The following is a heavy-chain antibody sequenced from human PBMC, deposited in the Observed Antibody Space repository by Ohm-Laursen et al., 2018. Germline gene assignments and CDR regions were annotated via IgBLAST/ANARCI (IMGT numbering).Heavy chain of an antibody. V-gene: IGHV3-23*01. Sequence: GSLRLSCTASGFTLSSYAMHWVRQAPGKGLEWVSAISGSGGSTYYADSVKGRFTISRDNSKNTLYLQMNSLRAEDTAVYYCAKDKFSSADYYDSSGYFDYWGQGTLVTVSS. CDR1: GFTLSSYA. CDR2: ISGSGGST. J-gene: IGHJ4*02. D-gene: IGHD3-22*01. CDR3: AKDKFSSADYYDSSGYFDY.